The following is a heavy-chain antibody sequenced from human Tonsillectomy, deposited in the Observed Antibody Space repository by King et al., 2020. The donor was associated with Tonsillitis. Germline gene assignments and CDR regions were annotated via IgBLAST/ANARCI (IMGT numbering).Heavy chain of an antibody. V-gene: IGHV1-18*04. D-gene: IGHD3-9*01. J-gene: IGHJ4*02. CDR1: GYTFTSYG. Sequence: QLVQSGVEVQKPGASVKVSCKASGYTFTSYGISWVRQAPGQGLEWMGWISTYNGNTNFAQKLQGRVTMTRDTSRSTAYMELRSLRSDDTAVYYCATVDKDYDILTGFLHWGQGTLVTVSS. CDR3: ATVDKDYDILTGFLH. CDR2: ISTYNGNT.